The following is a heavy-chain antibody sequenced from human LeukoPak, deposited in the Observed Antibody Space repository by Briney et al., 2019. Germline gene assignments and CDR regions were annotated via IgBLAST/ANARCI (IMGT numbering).Heavy chain of an antibody. CDR1: GGSISSYY. Sequence: EPSETLSLTCTVSGGSISSYYWSWIRQPPGKGLEWIGYIYYSGSTNYNPSLKSRVTISVDTSKNQFSLKLSSVTAADTAVYYCARHVWFGDADYYYGMDVWGQGTTVTVSS. D-gene: IGHD3-10*01. CDR3: ARHVWFGDADYYYGMDV. V-gene: IGHV4-59*08. CDR2: IYYSGST. J-gene: IGHJ6*02.